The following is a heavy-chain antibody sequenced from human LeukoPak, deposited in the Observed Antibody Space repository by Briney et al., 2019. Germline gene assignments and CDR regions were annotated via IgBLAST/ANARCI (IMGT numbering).Heavy chain of an antibody. V-gene: IGHV3-23*01. J-gene: IGHJ4*02. CDR1: GFTFGSYA. CDR3: AKGSLSYCSGRCYYFDY. Sequence: PGGSLRLSCAASGFTFGSYAMSWVRQAPGKGLEWVSGICGSDGGTYNADSVKGRFTISRDNSKNTLYLQMNSLRAEDAAVYYCAKGSLSYCSGRCYYFDYWGQGTLVTVSS. CDR2: ICGSDGGT. D-gene: IGHD2-15*01.